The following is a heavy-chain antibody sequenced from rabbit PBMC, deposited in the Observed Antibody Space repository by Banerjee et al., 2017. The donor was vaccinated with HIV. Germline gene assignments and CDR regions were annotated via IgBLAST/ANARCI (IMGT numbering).Heavy chain of an antibody. CDR1: GFSFSSSYW. CDR3: AREPGRNFNL. CDR2: IYTGSAST. Sequence: EESGGDLVKPEGSLTLTCTTSGFSFSSSYWICWVRQAPGKGLESIACIYTGSASTYYASWAKGRFTISKTSSTTVTLQMTSLTAADTATYFCAREPGRNFNLWGPGTLVTVS. V-gene: IGHV1S45*01. J-gene: IGHJ4*01.